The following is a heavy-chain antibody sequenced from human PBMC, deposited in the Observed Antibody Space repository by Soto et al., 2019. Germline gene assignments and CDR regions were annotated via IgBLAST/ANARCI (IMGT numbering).Heavy chain of an antibody. V-gene: IGHV1-69*06. J-gene: IGHJ6*02. CDR3: ASRVASFSLFSGYYGMDV. Sequence: SAKVSCKASGGTFSSYAISWVRQAPGQGLEWMGGIIHIFGTANYAQKFQGRVTITADKSTSTAYMELSSLRSEDTAVYYCASRVASFSLFSGYYGMDVWGQGTTVTVSS. CDR1: GGTFSSYA. D-gene: IGHD2-21*01. CDR2: IIHIFGTA.